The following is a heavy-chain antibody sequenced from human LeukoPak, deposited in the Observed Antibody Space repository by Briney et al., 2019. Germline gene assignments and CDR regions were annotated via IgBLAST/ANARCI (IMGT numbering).Heavy chain of an antibody. J-gene: IGHJ4*02. CDR1: GFTFSSYS. D-gene: IGHD3-10*01. Sequence: GGSLRLSCAASGFTFSSYSMNWVRQAPGKGLEWVAFIRYDGSNKYYADSVKGRFTISRDNSKNTLYLQMNSLRAEDTAVYYCAKGQLWFGESPIDYWGQGTLVTVSS. V-gene: IGHV3-30*02. CDR2: IRYDGSNK. CDR3: AKGQLWFGESPIDY.